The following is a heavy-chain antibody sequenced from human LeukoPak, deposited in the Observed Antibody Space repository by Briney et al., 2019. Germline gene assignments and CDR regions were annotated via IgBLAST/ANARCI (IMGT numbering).Heavy chain of an antibody. CDR3: AKEGGPWPAFDS. J-gene: IGHJ4*02. CDR2: ISGSGDET. Sequence: GGSLRLSCAASGFTFSSYAMSWVRQAPGKGLEWVSTISGSGDETYYAGSVKGRFTFSRDNSENTLYLHMNSLRAEDTAVYYCAKEGGPWPAFDSWGRGTLVTVSS. CDR1: GFTFSSYA. V-gene: IGHV3-23*01.